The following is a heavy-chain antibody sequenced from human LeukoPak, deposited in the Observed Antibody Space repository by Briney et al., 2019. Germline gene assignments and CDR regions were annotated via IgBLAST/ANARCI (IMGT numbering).Heavy chain of an antibody. V-gene: IGHV5-51*01. J-gene: IGHJ4*02. D-gene: IGHD6-19*01. CDR1: GFTFTNNW. CDR3: TRSVASSGWTPGV. CDR2: IYLGDSDV. Sequence: GESLKISCKGFGFTFTNNWIGWVRQKPGKGLEWMGIIYLGDSDVRYSPSFQGQVTISADKSISTAYLQWSSLKASDTAMYYCTRSVASSGWTPGVWGQGTLVTVSS.